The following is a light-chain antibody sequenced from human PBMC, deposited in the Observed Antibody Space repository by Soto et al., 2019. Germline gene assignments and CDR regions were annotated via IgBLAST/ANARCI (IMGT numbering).Light chain of an antibody. Sequence: QSALTQPRSVSGSPGQSVTISCTGTSSDVGGYNYVSWYQQHPGKAPKFMIYDVSKRPSGVPDRFSGSKSGNTASLTISGLQAEDEADYYCCSYAGSYTVIFGGGTKPTVL. CDR1: SSDVGGYNY. J-gene: IGLJ2*01. CDR3: CSYAGSYTVI. V-gene: IGLV2-11*01. CDR2: DVS.